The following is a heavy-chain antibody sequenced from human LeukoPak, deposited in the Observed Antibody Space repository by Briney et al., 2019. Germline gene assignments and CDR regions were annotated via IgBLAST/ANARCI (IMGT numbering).Heavy chain of an antibody. CDR1: GGTFSSYA. CDR3: ARTPHPGYSGSYLYY. J-gene: IGHJ4*02. Sequence: ASVKVSCKASGGTFSSYAISWVRQAPGQGLEWLGRIIPILNIANCAQKFQGRVTITADESTSTAYMELSSLRSEDTAVYYCARTPHPGYSGSYLYYWGQGTLVTVSS. D-gene: IGHD1-26*01. CDR2: IIPILNIA. V-gene: IGHV1-69*04.